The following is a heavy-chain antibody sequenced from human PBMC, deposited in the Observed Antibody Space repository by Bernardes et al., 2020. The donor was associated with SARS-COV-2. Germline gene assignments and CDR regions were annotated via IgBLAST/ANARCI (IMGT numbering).Heavy chain of an antibody. J-gene: IGHJ6*03. Sequence: SGFTFSNAWMSWVRQAPGKGLEWVGRIKSKTDGGTTDYAAPVKGRFTISRDDSKNTLYLQMNSLKTEDTAVYYCTTDDPTVTTWYYYYYYYMDVWGKGTTVTVSS. CDR2: IKSKTDGGTT. CDR3: TTDDPTVTTWYYYYYYYMDV. D-gene: IGHD4-4*01. CDR1: GFTFSNAW. V-gene: IGHV3-15*01.